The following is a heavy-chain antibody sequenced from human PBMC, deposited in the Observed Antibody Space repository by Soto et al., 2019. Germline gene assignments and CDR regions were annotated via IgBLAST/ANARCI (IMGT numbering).Heavy chain of an antibody. CDR3: ARSQGGSSSLDIYYYYYYGMDV. CDR2: VITIFGTP. J-gene: IGHJ6*02. V-gene: IGHV1-69*01. Sequence: QVQLVQSGAEVKKPGSSVKVSCKAPGGTFSTYAISWVRQAPGQGLEWMGGVITIFGTPKYAQKCQGRVTMTADESTSTGYMELRSLRSEDTAVYYCARSQGGSSSLDIYYYYYYGMDVWGQGTTVTVSS. CDR1: GGTFSTYA. D-gene: IGHD2-15*01.